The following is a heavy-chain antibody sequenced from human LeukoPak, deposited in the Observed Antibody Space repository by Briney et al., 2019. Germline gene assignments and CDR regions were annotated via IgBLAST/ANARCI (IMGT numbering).Heavy chain of an antibody. Sequence: SETLSLTCAVSGSSISSSNWWGWVRQPPGKGLEWIGEIYHSGSTNYNPSLKSRVTISVDKSKNQCSLKLSSVTAADTAVYYCARDVDWYSSSWYGNWGQGTLVTVSS. CDR3: ARDVDWYSSSWYGN. CDR1: GSSISSSNW. V-gene: IGHV4-4*02. D-gene: IGHD6-13*01. CDR2: IYHSGST. J-gene: IGHJ4*02.